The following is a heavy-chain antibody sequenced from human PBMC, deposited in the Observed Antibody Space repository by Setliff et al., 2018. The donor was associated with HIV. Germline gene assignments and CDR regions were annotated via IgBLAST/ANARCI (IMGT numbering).Heavy chain of an antibody. V-gene: IGHV4-59*11. CDR2: IYYSGST. Sequence: PSETLSLTCTVSGGSISSHYGSWIRQPPGRGLEWIGYIYYSGSTNYNPSLKSRVTISVDTSKKQFSLKLDSVTAADTAVDYCARGGFYSSDYYLLDYWGQGTLVTVSS. J-gene: IGHJ4*02. CDR1: GGSISSHY. CDR3: ARGGFYSSDYYLLDY. D-gene: IGHD6-19*01.